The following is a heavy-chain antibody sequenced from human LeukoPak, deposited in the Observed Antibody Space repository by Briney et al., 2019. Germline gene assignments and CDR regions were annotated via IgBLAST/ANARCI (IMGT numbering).Heavy chain of an antibody. CDR3: ARHGNRLYSLPDY. CDR1: GYSFTSCW. D-gene: IGHD1-14*01. CDR2: IYPGDSDT. Sequence: GESLKISCKVSGYSFTSCWIGWVRQMPGKGLEWMGIIYPGDSDTRYSPSFQGQVTISADKSISTAYLQWSSLKASDTAIYYCARHGNRLYSLPDYWGQGTLVSVSS. J-gene: IGHJ4*02. V-gene: IGHV5-51*01.